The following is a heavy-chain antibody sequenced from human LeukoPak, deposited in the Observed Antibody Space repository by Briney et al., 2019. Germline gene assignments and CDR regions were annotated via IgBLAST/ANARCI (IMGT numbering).Heavy chain of an antibody. D-gene: IGHD3-3*01. CDR3: PKGYEFWSGGIDY. J-gene: IGHJ4*02. CDR2: ISGSGGST. CDR1: GFTFSGYV. Sequence: GGSLRLSRAASGFTFSGYVMTWVRQPPGKGLQWVADISGSGGSTYYADSVKGRFSIFRDNSKNTLYLQMNSLRADDTAVYYCPKGYEFWSGGIDYWGQGTLVTISS. V-gene: IGHV3-23*01.